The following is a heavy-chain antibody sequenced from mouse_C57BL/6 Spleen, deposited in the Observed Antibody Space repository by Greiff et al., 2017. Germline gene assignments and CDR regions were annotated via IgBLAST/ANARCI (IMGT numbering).Heavy chain of an antibody. CDR1: GFTFSSYG. CDR3: ARHRYGTGDFDY. V-gene: IGHV5-6*01. Sequence: EVQVVESGGDLVKPGGSLKLSCAASGFTFSSYGMSWVRQTPDKRLEWVATISSGGSYTYYPDTVKCRFTISRDNAKNTLYLQMSSMKSEDTDMDDCARHRYGTGDFDYWGQGTTLTVSS. D-gene: IGHD1-1*02. CDR2: ISSGGSYT. J-gene: IGHJ2*01.